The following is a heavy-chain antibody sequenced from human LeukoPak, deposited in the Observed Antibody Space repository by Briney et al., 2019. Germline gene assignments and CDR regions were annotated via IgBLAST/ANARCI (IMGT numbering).Heavy chain of an antibody. J-gene: IGHJ4*02. CDR1: GFAFNTYA. V-gene: IGHV3-33*01. CDR3: AREIFGSGNYPDF. Sequence: GSLRLSCAASGFAFNTYAMHWVRQAPGQGLEWVALIWHDGSHKFYSNSVRGQFTISRDNSKNTVSLQMNNLRPEDTAVYYCAREIFGSGNYPDFWGQGTLVTVSS. D-gene: IGHD3-10*01. CDR2: IWHDGSHK.